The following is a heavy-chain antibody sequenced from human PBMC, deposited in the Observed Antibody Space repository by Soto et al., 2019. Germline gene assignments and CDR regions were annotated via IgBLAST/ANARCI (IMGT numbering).Heavy chain of an antibody. CDR1: GYTFTSYD. J-gene: IGHJ4*02. CDR3: ARLPPEGGYYDSSGYYVDY. D-gene: IGHD3-22*01. CDR2: MNPNSGNT. Sequence: ASVKVSCKASGYTFTSYDINWVRQATGQGLEWMGWMNPNSGNTGYAQKFRGRVTMTRNTSISTAYMELSSLRSEDTAVYYCARLPPEGGYYDSSGYYVDYWGQGTLVTVSS. V-gene: IGHV1-8*01.